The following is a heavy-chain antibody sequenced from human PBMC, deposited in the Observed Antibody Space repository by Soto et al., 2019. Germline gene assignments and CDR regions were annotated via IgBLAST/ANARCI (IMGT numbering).Heavy chain of an antibody. CDR2: INGNSHDI. D-gene: IGHD2-15*01. Sequence: QEEVVESGGGLVKPGGSLRLSCAASGFIFSESYMTWIRQAPGKVVEGVSYINGNSHDIKCADSVKGRFTISRDNAKNSVYLQMNKLRVEETAVYYCTTDPRLPEFRGQGTRVTVSS. CDR3: TTDPRLPEF. V-gene: IGHV3-11*05. J-gene: IGHJ4*02. CDR1: GFIFSESY.